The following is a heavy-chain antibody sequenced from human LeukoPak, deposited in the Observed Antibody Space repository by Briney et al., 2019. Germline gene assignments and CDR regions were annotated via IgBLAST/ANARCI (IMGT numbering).Heavy chain of an antibody. D-gene: IGHD3-16*02. J-gene: IGHJ4*02. CDR1: GLNLTTYA. CDR2: ISDRGDST. V-gene: IGHV3-23*01. Sequence: GGSLRLSCAASGLNLTTYAMGWVRQAPGKGLEWVSVISDRGDSTYYGDSVKGRFTISRDSSKNTLYLQMNSLRPEDTAVYYCARDGGVIVTTRFDYWGQGTLVTVSS. CDR3: ARDGGVIVTTRFDY.